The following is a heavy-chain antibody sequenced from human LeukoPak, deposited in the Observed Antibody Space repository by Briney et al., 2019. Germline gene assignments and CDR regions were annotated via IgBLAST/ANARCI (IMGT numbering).Heavy chain of an antibody. J-gene: IGHJ3*02. V-gene: IGHV1-2*02. CDR3: ARPLVLRYFDWSVSPDAFDI. CDR2: INPNSGGT. Sequence: ASVKVSCKASGYTFTGYYMHWVRQAPGQGLGWMGWINPNSGGTNYAQKFQGRVTMTRDTSISTAYMELSRLRSDDTAVYYCARPLVLRYFDWSVSPDAFDIWGQGTMVTVSS. CDR1: GYTFTGYY. D-gene: IGHD3-9*01.